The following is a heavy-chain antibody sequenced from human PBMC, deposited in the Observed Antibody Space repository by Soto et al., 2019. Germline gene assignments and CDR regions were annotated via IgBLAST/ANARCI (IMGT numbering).Heavy chain of an antibody. Sequence: VSGGSITSGGSFWSWIRQHPGKGPEWIAFIGYSGATSYNPSLASRVTISADTYKSQFSLNLRSVTAADTAVYYCARGGASSKWFAPWGQGTLVTVS. J-gene: IGHJ5*02. D-gene: IGHD2-15*01. CDR1: GGSITSGGSF. CDR3: ARGGASSKWFAP. CDR2: IGYSGAT. V-gene: IGHV4-31*02.